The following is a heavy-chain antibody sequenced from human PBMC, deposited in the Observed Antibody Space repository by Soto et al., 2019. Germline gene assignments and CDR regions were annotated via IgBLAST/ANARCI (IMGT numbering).Heavy chain of an antibody. CDR1: GLTFSDYY. J-gene: IGHJ4*02. V-gene: IGHV3-11*06. Sequence: PGGSLRLSCAASGLTFSDYYVSWIRKTPGKGLEWIGYSSNSGSFTRYADSVKGRFSISRDNAKNSLYLQINSLRGEDTAIYYCVRSGDNYNLLDFWGQGTPVTVSS. CDR3: VRSGDNYNLLDF. CDR2: SSNSGSFT. D-gene: IGHD1-1*01.